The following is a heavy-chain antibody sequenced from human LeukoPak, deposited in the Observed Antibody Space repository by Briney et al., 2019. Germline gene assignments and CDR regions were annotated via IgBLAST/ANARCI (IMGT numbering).Heavy chain of an antibody. CDR3: ARDGVHASGDFLHF. J-gene: IGHJ4*02. Sequence: GAPVKVSCKASGYTFTGYYIHWVRQAPGQGLEWMGYINPYSDDTKYAQKFQGRVTMTRDTSISTAYMELSRLSSDDTAIYFCARDGVHASGDFLHFWGQGTLVTVSS. V-gene: IGHV1-2*02. CDR1: GYTFTGYY. D-gene: IGHD4-17*01. CDR2: INPYSDDT.